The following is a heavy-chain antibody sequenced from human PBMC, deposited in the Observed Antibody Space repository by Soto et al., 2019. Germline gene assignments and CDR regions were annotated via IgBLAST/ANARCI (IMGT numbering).Heavy chain of an antibody. CDR2: ISSSSSYT. V-gene: IGHV3-11*06. Sequence: VGSLRLSCAASGFTFSDYYMSWIRQAPGKGLEWVSYISSSSSYTNYADSVKGRFTISRDNAKNSLYLQMNSLRAEDTAVYYCARGGYYYGMDVWGQGTTVTVSS. CDR3: ARGGYYYGMDV. J-gene: IGHJ6*02. CDR1: GFTFSDYY.